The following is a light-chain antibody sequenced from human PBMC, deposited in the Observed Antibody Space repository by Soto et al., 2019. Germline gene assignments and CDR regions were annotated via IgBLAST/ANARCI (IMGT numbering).Light chain of an antibody. J-gene: IGKJ1*01. CDR2: KAS. CDR3: QQYNSYPWT. V-gene: IGKV1-5*03. CDR1: QSISSW. Sequence: DIQMTQSPSFLSASVGDRVTFNCRASQSISSWLAWYQQKPGKAPKLLIYKASSLESGVPSRFSGSGSGTEFTLTISSLQPDDFATYYCQQYNSYPWTFGQGTKVDIK.